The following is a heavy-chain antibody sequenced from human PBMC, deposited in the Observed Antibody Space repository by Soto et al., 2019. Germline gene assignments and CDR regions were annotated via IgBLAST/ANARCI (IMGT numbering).Heavy chain of an antibody. V-gene: IGHV4-39*01. J-gene: IGHJ4*02. CDR3: ARHGFDYSNYKRRDFDY. CDR2: IYYSGST. CDR1: GGSISSSSYY. D-gene: IGHD4-4*01. Sequence: SETLSLTCTVSGGSISSSSYYWGWIRQPPGKGLEWIGSIYYSGSTYYNPSLKSRVTISVDTSKNQFSLKLSSVTAADTAVYYCARHGFDYSNYKRRDFDYWGQGTLVTVSS.